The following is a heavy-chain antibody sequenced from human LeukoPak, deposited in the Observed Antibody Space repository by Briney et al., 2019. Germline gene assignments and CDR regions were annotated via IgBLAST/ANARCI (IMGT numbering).Heavy chain of an antibody. V-gene: IGHV4-30-4*08. CDR3: ARDQTEYFDY. CDR2: IYYSGST. CDR1: GGSISSGDYY. Sequence: SETLSLTXTVSGGSISSGDYYWSWIRQPPGKGLEWIGYIYYSGSTYYNPSLKSRVTISVDTSKNQFSLKLSSVTAADTAVYYCARDQTEYFDYWGREPWSPSPQ. J-gene: IGHJ4*02. D-gene: IGHD2-21*02.